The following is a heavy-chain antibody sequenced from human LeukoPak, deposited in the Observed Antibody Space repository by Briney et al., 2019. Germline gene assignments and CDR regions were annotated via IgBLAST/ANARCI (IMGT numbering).Heavy chain of an antibody. CDR2: ISGSGGST. D-gene: IGHD3-22*01. J-gene: IGHJ1*01. CDR1: GFTFSSYA. CDR3: AKSSLVTPYDH. V-gene: IGHV3-23*01. Sequence: PGGSLRLSCAASGFTFSSYAMSWVRQAPGKGLEWVSSISGSGGSTYYADYVKGRFTISRDNSKNTLDLQMNSLRAEDTAVYYCAKSSLVTPYDHWGQGTLVSVSS.